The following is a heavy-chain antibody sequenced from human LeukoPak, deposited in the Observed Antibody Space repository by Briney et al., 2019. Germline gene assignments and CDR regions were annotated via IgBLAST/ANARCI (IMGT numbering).Heavy chain of an antibody. J-gene: IGHJ4*02. CDR1: GFTFSSHA. D-gene: IGHD2-15*01. CDR2: ISGGAFTI. Sequence: PGGSLTLSCAASGFTFSSHAMSWVRQPPGKGLEWVSVISGGAFTIYYADSVKGRFTISRDNSKNTLYLQMDSLRADDTAVYYCAKTRWWQYYFDYWGQGTLVTVSS. V-gene: IGHV3-23*01. CDR3: AKTRWWQYYFDY.